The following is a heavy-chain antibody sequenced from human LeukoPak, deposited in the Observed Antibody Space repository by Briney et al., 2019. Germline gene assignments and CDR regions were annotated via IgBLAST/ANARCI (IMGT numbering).Heavy chain of an antibody. CDR1: GYTFATYW. D-gene: IGHD3-16*01. V-gene: IGHV5-51*01. CDR3: ARLEDYVWGVADY. J-gene: IGHJ4*02. Sequence: GESLKISCKGSGYTFATYWIGWVRQMPGKGLEWMGIIYPGDSDTTYSPSFQGQVTISADKSISTAYLQWSSLKASDTAMYYCARLEDYVWGVADYWGQGTLVTVSS. CDR2: IYPGDSDT.